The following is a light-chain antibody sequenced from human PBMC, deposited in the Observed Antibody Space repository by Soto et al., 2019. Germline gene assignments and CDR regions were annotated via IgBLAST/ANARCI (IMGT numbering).Light chain of an antibody. CDR1: QSVSSY. Sequence: EIVLTQSPATLSLSPGERATLSCRASQSVSSYVAWYQQKPGQAPRLLIYDASNRATGIPARLSGSASGTDFTLTISSLEPEDFAVYYCQQRSNWPLTFGGGTKLETK. CDR2: DAS. CDR3: QQRSNWPLT. V-gene: IGKV3-11*01. J-gene: IGKJ4*01.